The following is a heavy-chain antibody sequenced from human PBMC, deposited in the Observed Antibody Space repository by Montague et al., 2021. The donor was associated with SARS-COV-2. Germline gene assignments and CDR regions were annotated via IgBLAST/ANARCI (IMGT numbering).Heavy chain of an antibody. CDR2: IYFSGST. D-gene: IGHD3-10*01. Sequence: SETLSLTCTVSGGSISSYYWSWIRQPAGKGLERIGRIYFSGSTNYNSYLKSRVTMSVDTYKNQFSLKLSSLTAADTASYYCARDRPRSYYYGSGISTWGGHGMDVWGQGTTVTVSS. CDR3: ARDRPRSYYYGSGISTWGGHGMDV. J-gene: IGHJ6*02. CDR1: GGSISSYY. V-gene: IGHV4-4*07.